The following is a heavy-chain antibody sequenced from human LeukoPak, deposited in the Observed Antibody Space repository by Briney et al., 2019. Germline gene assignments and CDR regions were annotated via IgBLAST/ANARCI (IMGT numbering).Heavy chain of an antibody. J-gene: IGHJ4*02. CDR2: ISYDGSNK. V-gene: IGHV3-30-3*01. Sequence: PGGSLRLSCAASGFTFSSYAMHWVRQAPGKGLEWVAAISYDGSNKYYADSVKGRFTISRDNSKNTLYLQMNSLRAEDTAVYYCARESYYDFWSGYYWGTYYFDFWGQGALVTVS. D-gene: IGHD3-3*01. CDR3: ARESYYDFWSGYYWGTYYFDF. CDR1: GFTFSSYA.